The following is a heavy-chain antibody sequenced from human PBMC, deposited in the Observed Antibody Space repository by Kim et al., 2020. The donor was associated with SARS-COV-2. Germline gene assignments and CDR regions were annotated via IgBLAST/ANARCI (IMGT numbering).Heavy chain of an antibody. Sequence: ASVKISCKASGYTFTSYAMHWVRQAPGQRLEWMGWINAGNGNTKYSQKFQGRVTITRDTSASTAYMELSSLRSEDTAVYYCARYLGGYYTFDYWGQGTLVTVSS. V-gene: IGHV1-3*01. J-gene: IGHJ4*02. D-gene: IGHD3-22*01. CDR2: INAGNGNT. CDR1: GYTFTSYA. CDR3: ARYLGGYYTFDY.